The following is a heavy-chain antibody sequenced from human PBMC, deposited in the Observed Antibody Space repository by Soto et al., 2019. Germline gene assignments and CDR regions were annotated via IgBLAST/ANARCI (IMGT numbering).Heavy chain of an antibody. Sequence: HPWGSLRLSCAASVFSFSGSAIHGVRQASGKGLEWVGRIRAKSNKYATLYSESLKGRFTISRDDSQSTAYLEMNSLKTEDTAVYYCNSGSYYSSIWGQGTLVTVSS. D-gene: IGHD1-26*01. CDR2: IRAKSNKYAT. CDR1: VFSFSGSA. V-gene: IGHV3-73*01. CDR3: NSGSYYSSI. J-gene: IGHJ4*02.